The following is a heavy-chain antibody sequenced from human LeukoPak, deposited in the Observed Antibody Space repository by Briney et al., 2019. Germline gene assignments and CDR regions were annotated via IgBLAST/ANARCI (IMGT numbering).Heavy chain of an antibody. Sequence: SETLSLTCTVSGGSISSSSYYWGWLRQPPGKGLEWIGSIYYSGSTYYNPSLKSRVTISVDTSKNQFSLKLSFVTAADTAVYYCARRLRITIFGTRAFDIWGQGTMVTVSS. CDR3: ARRLRITIFGTRAFDI. J-gene: IGHJ3*02. CDR2: IYYSGST. D-gene: IGHD3-3*01. V-gene: IGHV4-39*01. CDR1: GGSISSSSYY.